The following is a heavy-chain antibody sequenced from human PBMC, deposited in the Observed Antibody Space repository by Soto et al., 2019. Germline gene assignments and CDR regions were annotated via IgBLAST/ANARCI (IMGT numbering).Heavy chain of an antibody. J-gene: IGHJ6*02. D-gene: IGHD2-15*01. Sequence: QVQLVQSGVEVKKPGASVKVSCKASGYTFISHGISWVRQAPGQGLEWMGWISGKNGNTNYAQKLQGRVTLTTDTSTSTAYMELRSLRSDDTAVYYCARVSSSIVVVPDYGMTSGAKGPRSPSP. CDR1: GYTFISHG. CDR3: ARVSSSIVVVPDYGMTS. CDR2: ISGKNGNT. V-gene: IGHV1-18*04.